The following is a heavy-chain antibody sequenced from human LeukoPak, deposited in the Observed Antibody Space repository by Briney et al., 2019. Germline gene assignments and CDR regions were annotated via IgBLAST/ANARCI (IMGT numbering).Heavy chain of an antibody. J-gene: IGHJ4*02. Sequence: SETLSLTCSVSGGSVSSSLNYWGWIRQPPGKGLEWVGNTYYTGSTYSNPTLKSRVTMSVDTSKNQFSLKLSSVTAADTAVYYCARLTKGRYFDYIFDYWGQGTLLTVSS. CDR2: TYYTGST. D-gene: IGHD3-9*01. CDR3: ARLTKGRYFDYIFDY. CDR1: GGSVSSSLNY. V-gene: IGHV4-39*01.